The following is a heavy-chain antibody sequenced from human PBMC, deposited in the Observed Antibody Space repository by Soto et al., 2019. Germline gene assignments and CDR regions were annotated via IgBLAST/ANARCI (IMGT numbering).Heavy chain of an antibody. CDR2: IKQDGSEK. CDR1: GFTFSSYW. J-gene: IGHJ3*02. V-gene: IGHV3-7*01. D-gene: IGHD4-17*01. CDR3: ARGPYGDYGADAFDI. Sequence: GGSLRLSCAASGFTFSSYWMSWVRQAPGKGLEWVANIKQDGSEKYYVDSVKGRFTISRDNAKNSLYLQMNSLRAEDTAVYYCARGPYGDYGADAFDIWGQGTMVTVSS.